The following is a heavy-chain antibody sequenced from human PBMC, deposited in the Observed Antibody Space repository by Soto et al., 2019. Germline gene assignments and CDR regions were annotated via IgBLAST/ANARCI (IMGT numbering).Heavy chain of an antibody. J-gene: IGHJ5*02. V-gene: IGHV3-9*01. D-gene: IGHD6-19*01. CDR2: ISWNSGSI. CDR1: GFTFDDYA. CDR3: AKSEAQWLVRGYNWFDP. Sequence: EVQLVESGGGLVQPGRSLRLSCAASGFTFDDYAMHWVRQAPGKGLEWVSGISWNSGSIGYADSVKGRFTISRDNAKNSLYLQMNSLRAEDTALYFCAKSEAQWLVRGYNWFDPWGQGTLVTVSS.